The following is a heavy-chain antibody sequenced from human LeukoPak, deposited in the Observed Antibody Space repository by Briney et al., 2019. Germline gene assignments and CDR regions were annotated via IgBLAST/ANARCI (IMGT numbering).Heavy chain of an antibody. D-gene: IGHD2-15*01. V-gene: IGHV1-2*02. J-gene: IGHJ6*02. CDR3: ARGCGGGSCYYYYGMDV. CDR2: INPNSGGT. Sequence: ASVKVSCKASGYTFTGYYMHWVRQAPGQGLEWMGWINPNSGGTNYAQKFQGRVTMTRDTSISTAYKELSRLRSDDTAVYYCARGCGGGSCYYYYGMDVWGQGTTVTVSS. CDR1: GYTFTGYY.